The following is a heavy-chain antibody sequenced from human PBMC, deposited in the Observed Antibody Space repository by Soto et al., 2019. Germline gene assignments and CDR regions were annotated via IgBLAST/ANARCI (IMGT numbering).Heavy chain of an antibody. Sequence: GGSLRLSCAASGFTFNSYSMNWVRQAPGKGLEWVSYISSGGSTIFYANSVKGRFTISRDNAKNSLYLQVNSLRDEDTALYYCARASREGYYYYYGMDVWGQGTTVPVSS. J-gene: IGHJ6*02. D-gene: IGHD1-26*01. CDR1: GFTFNSYS. CDR2: ISSGGSTI. V-gene: IGHV3-48*02. CDR3: ARASREGYYYYYGMDV.